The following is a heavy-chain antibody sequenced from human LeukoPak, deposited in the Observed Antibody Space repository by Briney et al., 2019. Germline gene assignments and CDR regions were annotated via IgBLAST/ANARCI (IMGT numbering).Heavy chain of an antibody. CDR2: IYTSGST. V-gene: IGHV4-4*07. CDR1: GGSISSYY. Sequence: SETLSLTCTVSGGSISSYYWRWIRQPAGKGLEWIERIYTSGSTNYNPSLKSRVTMSVDTPKNQFFLKSTSVTAPHTPGYYCARDRRTEIVATTGFDYWGQGSLVTVSS. CDR3: ARDRRTEIVATTGFDY. J-gene: IGHJ4*02. D-gene: IGHD5-12*01.